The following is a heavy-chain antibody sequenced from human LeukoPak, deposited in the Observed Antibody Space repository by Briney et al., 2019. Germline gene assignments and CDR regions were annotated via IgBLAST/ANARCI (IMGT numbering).Heavy chain of an antibody. J-gene: IGHJ6*03. V-gene: IGHV3-23*01. CDR3: AKSIEGVVRGTYYYYSYMDV. D-gene: IGHD3-3*01. CDR1: GLTFSSDG. CDR2: ISGSGGTT. Sequence: GGSLRLSCAASGLTFSSDGMSWVRQAPGKGLEWVAVISGSGGTTYYADSVKGRFTISRDNSKKTLYLQMSSLGADDTAVYFCAKSIEGVVRGTYYYYSYMDVRGKGTTVPVSS.